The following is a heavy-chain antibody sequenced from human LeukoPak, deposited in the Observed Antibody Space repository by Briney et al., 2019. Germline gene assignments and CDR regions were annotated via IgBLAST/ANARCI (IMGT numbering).Heavy chain of an antibody. CDR2: ITTDGSAT. J-gene: IGHJ3*02. Sequence: GSLRLSCAASGFTFSSYWMHWVRQAPRKGPVWVSYITTDGSATAYADSVKGRFTISRDNAENTLYLQMNSLRAEDTAVYYCVRGMNDAFDIWGQGTMVTVSS. V-gene: IGHV3-74*01. CDR1: GFTFSSYW. CDR3: VRGMNDAFDI.